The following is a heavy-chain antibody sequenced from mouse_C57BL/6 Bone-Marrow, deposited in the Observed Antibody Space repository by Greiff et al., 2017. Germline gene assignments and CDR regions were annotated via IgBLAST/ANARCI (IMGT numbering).Heavy chain of an antibody. CDR1: GYTFTSYG. Sequence: VKLVESGAELARPGASVKLSCKASGYTFTSYGISWVKQRTGQGLEWIGEIYPRSGNTYYNEKFKGKATLTADKSSSTAYMELRSLNSEVSAVYFCSRWSGYVDVWCTGTTVTGSS. CDR2: IYPRSGNT. V-gene: IGHV1-81*01. J-gene: IGHJ1*03. CDR3: SRWSGYVDV.